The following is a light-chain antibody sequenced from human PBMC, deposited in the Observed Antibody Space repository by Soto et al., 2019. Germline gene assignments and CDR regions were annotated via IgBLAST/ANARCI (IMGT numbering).Light chain of an antibody. V-gene: IGLV2-14*01. CDR2: DVT. Sequence: QSVLTQPASVSGSPGQSITISCTGTSSDVGGYNYVSWYQQYPGKAPKLMIYDVTNRPSGVSNRFSGSKSGNTASLTISGLQAEDEADYYCCSYAGSSTYVVFGGGTKLTVL. CDR1: SSDVGGYNY. J-gene: IGLJ2*01. CDR3: CSYAGSSTYVV.